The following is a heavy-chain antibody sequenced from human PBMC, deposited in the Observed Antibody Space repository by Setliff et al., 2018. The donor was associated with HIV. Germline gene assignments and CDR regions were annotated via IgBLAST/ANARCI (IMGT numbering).Heavy chain of an antibody. Sequence: KTSETLSLTCAVYGGSFSGYYWSWIRQPPGKGLEWIGEINHSGSTNYNPSLKSRVTISVDTSKNQFSLKLSSVTAADTAVYYCARGYCSGGSCYVRSYYFDYWGQGTLVTVSS. CDR3: ARGYCSGGSCYVRSYYFDY. V-gene: IGHV4-34*01. D-gene: IGHD2-15*01. J-gene: IGHJ4*02. CDR2: INHSGST. CDR1: GGSFSGYY.